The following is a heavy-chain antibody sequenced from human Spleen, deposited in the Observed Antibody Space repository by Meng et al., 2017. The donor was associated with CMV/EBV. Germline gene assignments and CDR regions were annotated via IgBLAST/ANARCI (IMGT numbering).Heavy chain of an antibody. CDR3: VKLQGSKDY. J-gene: IGHJ4*02. Sequence: SLKISCTASGFTFDYHALHWVRQAVGKGLEWVACISWNSVSIGYAESVKGRFIISRDDDKSSLYLQMNRLRTEDTAMYFYVKLQGSKDYWGQGTLVTVSS. CDR2: ISWNSVSI. V-gene: IGHV3-9*01. CDR1: GFTFDYHA.